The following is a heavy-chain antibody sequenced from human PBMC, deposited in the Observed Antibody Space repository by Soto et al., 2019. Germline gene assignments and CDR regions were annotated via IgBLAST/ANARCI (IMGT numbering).Heavy chain of an antibody. CDR1: GLTFGSRA. J-gene: IGHJ4*02. CDR3: ASHYGGTLRSFDY. V-gene: IGHV3-23*01. CDR2: ITDTGGDA. D-gene: IGHD4-17*01. Sequence: LRLSCVASGLTFGSRAMTWVRQAPGEGLQWVSTITDTGGDAKYADSVRGRFVISRDNSKKTLYLQMTSLTAEDSAMYYCASHYGGTLRSFDYWGQGTLVTVSS.